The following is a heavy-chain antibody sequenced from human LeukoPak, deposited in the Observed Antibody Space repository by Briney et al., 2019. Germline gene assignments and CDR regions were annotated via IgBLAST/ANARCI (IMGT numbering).Heavy chain of an antibody. CDR2: FDPEDGET. V-gene: IGHV1-24*01. D-gene: IGHD2-2*01. J-gene: IGHJ3*02. CDR1: GYTLTELS. CDR3: AREGHCSSTSCYGPYTFDI. Sequence: ASVKVSCKVSGYTLTELSMHWVRQAPGKGLEWMGGFDPEDGETIYAQKLQGRVTMTTDTSTSTAYMELRSLRSDDTAVYYCAREGHCSSTSCYGPYTFDIWGQGTMVTVSS.